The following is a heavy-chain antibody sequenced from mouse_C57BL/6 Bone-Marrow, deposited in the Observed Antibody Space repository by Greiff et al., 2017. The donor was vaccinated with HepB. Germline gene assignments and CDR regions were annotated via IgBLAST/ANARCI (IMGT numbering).Heavy chain of an antibody. CDR2: IDPSDSYT. CDR1: GYTFTSYW. Sequence: QVQLQQPGAELVKPGASVKLSCKASGYTFTSYWMQWVKQRPGQGLEWIGEIDPSDSYTNYNQKFKGKATLTVDTSSSTAYMQLSSLTSEDSAVYYCARGDGYYGDYWGRGTTLTVSS. CDR3: ARGDGYYGDY. D-gene: IGHD2-3*01. J-gene: IGHJ2*01. V-gene: IGHV1-50*01.